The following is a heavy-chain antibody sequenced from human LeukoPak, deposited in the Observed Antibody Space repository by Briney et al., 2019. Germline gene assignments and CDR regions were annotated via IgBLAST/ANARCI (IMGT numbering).Heavy chain of an antibody. Sequence: SETLSLTCTVSNDSINSHYWNWIRQSPGKGLEWIGYISYSGSTNYNPSLRSRVTITLDRSKNQFSLDLTSVTAADTAAYFCARTKFGGPFFAYWGQGALVTVS. CDR1: NDSINSHY. D-gene: IGHD3-10*01. V-gene: IGHV4-59*11. CDR2: ISYSGST. J-gene: IGHJ4*02. CDR3: ARTKFGGPFFAY.